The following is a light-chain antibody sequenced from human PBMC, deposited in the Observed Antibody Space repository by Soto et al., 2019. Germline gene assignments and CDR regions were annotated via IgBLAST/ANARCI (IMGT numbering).Light chain of an antibody. Sequence: EIVLTQSPATLSLSPGERGTLSCRASKSVSSYLAWYQQKPGQAPRLLIYDASNRATGIPARFSGGGSGTDFTLTISRLEPEDFAVYYCQQYGSSPQTFGQGTKVDIK. V-gene: IGKV3-20*01. CDR3: QQYGSSPQT. CDR2: DAS. CDR1: KSVSSY. J-gene: IGKJ1*01.